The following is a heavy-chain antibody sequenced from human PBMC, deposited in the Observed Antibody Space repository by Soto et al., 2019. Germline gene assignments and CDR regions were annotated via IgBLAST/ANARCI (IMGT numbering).Heavy chain of an antibody. V-gene: IGHV3-7*03. CDR1: GFTFSSYW. D-gene: IGHD3-22*01. Sequence: EVQLVESGGGLVQPGGSLRLSCAASGFTFSSYWMSWVSQAPGRGLEWMANIKYDGSEKYYVDSVKGRLTISRDNAKNSLYLHMTSLIAEDTSVAYCASSPQKDSSPDYWGPGTLVTVAS. CDR2: IKYDGSEK. J-gene: IGHJ4*01. CDR3: ASSPQKDSSPDY.